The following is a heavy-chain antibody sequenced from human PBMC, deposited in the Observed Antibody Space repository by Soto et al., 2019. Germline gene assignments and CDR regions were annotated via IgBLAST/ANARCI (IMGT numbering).Heavy chain of an antibody. CDR3: ARDPSLPYYYDSSGSKESWFDP. J-gene: IGHJ5*02. Sequence: GGSLRLSCAASGFTFSSYGMHWVRQAPGKGLEWVAVIWYDGSNKYYADSVKGRFTISRDNSKNTLYLQMNSLRAEDTAVYYCARDPSLPYYYDSSGSKESWFDPWGQGTLVTVSS. D-gene: IGHD3-22*01. CDR2: IWYDGSNK. CDR1: GFTFSSYG. V-gene: IGHV3-33*01.